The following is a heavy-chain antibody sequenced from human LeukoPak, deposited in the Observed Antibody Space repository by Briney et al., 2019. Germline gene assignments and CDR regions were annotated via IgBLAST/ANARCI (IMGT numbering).Heavy chain of an antibody. V-gene: IGHV3-23*01. J-gene: IGHJ4*02. CDR1: GFTFGSYA. D-gene: IGHD6-19*01. CDR2: ITNGGATT. CDR3: AKLSSGSGSKFGFDS. Sequence: GESLRLSCVASGFTFGSYAMSWVRQAPGKGLEWVSIITNGGATTYYADSVRGRFTISRDNSKNTLYLQMNSLRAEDTAVYYCAKLSSGSGSKFGFDSWGQGTLVTVSS.